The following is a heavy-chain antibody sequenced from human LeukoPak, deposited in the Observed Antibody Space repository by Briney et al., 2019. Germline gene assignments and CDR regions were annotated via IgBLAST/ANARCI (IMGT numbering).Heavy chain of an antibody. D-gene: IGHD3-3*01. J-gene: IGHJ4*02. V-gene: IGHV3-23*01. Sequence: GGSLRLSCAASGLTFSRYAMSWVRQAPGKGLEWVSSISGSGGSTYYVDSVKGRFTISRDNSKNTLYLQMNSLRAEDTAVYYCATTYYDFWSDYWDQGTLVTVSS. CDR1: GLTFSRYA. CDR3: ATTYYDFWSDY. CDR2: ISGSGGST.